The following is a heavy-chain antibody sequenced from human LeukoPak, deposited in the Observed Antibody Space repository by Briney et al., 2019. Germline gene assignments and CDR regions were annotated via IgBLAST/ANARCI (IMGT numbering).Heavy chain of an antibody. CDR3: ARSIPAAGIDF. D-gene: IGHD2-2*01. J-gene: IGHJ4*02. V-gene: IGHV3-53*01. Sequence: GGSLRLSCAASGFTISSNYMSWVRKSPGKGLEWVSVIHSGGITYYADSVKGRFTISRDNSKNTLYLQMNSLRAEDTAVYYCARSIPAAGIDFWGQGTLVTVSS. CDR1: GFTISSNY. CDR2: IHSGGIT.